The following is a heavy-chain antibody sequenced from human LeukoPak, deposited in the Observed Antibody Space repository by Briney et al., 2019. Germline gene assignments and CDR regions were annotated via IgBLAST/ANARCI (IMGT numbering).Heavy chain of an antibody. CDR1: GYTLTELS. CDR3: ATVGCSGGSCYSVYYYGMDV. Sequence: ASVKVSCEVSGYTLTELSMHWVRQAPGKGLEWMGGFDPEDGETIYAQKFQGRVTMTEDTSTDTAYMELSSLRSEDTAVYYCATVGCSGGSCYSVYYYGMDVWGKGTTVTVSS. D-gene: IGHD2-15*01. J-gene: IGHJ6*04. CDR2: FDPEDGET. V-gene: IGHV1-24*01.